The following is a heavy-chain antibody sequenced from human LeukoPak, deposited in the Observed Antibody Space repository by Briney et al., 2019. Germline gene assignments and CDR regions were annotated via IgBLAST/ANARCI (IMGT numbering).Heavy chain of an antibody. Sequence: GGSLRLSCAASGFTFSSYAMSWVRQAPGKGLEWVSAISGSGGSTYYADSVKGRFTISRDNSKNTLYPQMNSLRAEDTAVYYCAKDLDYYGSGSLTPDYWGQGTLVTVSS. CDR3: AKDLDYYGSGSLTPDY. CDR1: GFTFSSYA. D-gene: IGHD3-10*01. CDR2: ISGSGGST. J-gene: IGHJ4*02. V-gene: IGHV3-23*01.